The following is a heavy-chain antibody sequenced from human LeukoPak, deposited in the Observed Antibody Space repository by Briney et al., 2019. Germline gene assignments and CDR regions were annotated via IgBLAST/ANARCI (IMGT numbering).Heavy chain of an antibody. CDR3: ARVGSRDNFHFDY. D-gene: IGHD2-15*01. CDR2: IYYTGTT. Sequence: PSQTLSLTCTVSGVSITSGTYYWSWIRQHPGKGLEWIGYIYYTGTTDYNPSLKSRVTISRDTSKNQFSLSLSSVTAEDTAVFYCARVGSRDNFHFDYWGQGSLVTVSS. V-gene: IGHV4-31*03. J-gene: IGHJ4*02. CDR1: GVSITSGTYY.